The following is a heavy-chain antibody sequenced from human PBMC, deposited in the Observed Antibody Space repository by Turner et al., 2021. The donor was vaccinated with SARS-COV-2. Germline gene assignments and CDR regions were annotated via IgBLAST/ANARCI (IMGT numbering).Heavy chain of an antibody. D-gene: IGHD3-16*02. CDR2: SYTSRRT. CDR1: GGSISSDY. Sequence: QVQLQESGPELVKPSETLSLTCTVSGGSISSDYWSWTRQPVGKGLEWIGRSYTSRRTNYNPSLKSRVTMSVDRSKNQFSLKLSSVTAADTAVYYCARYRVQLGPVGMDVWGQGTTVTVSS. CDR3: ARYRVQLGPVGMDV. V-gene: IGHV4-4*07. J-gene: IGHJ6*01.